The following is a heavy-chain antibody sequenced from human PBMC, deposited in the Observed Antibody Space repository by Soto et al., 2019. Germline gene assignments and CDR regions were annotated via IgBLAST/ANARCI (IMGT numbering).Heavy chain of an antibody. CDR2: IYYSGST. V-gene: IGHV4-39*02. Sequence: SETLSLTCTVSGGSISSSSYYWGWIRQPTGKGLEWFGSIYYSGSTYYNPSLKSRVPISVDTSKNQFSLKLSSVTAADTAVYYCAREGRAARDFDYWGQGTLVTVSS. D-gene: IGHD6-6*01. CDR3: AREGRAARDFDY. CDR1: GGSISSSSYY. J-gene: IGHJ4*02.